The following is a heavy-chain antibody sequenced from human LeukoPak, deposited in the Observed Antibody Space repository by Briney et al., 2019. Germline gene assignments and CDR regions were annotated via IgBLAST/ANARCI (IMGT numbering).Heavy chain of an antibody. V-gene: IGHV3-66*01. J-gene: IGHJ3*02. CDR2: IYSGGST. D-gene: IGHD3-10*01. CDR3: ARDGGYGSGAFDI. Sequence: PGGSLRLSCAASGFTVSSNYMSWVRQAPGKGLEWVSVIYSGGSTYYADSVKGRFTISRDNSKNTLYFQMNSLRAEDMAVYYCARDGGYGSGAFDIWGQGTMVTVSS. CDR1: GFTVSSNY.